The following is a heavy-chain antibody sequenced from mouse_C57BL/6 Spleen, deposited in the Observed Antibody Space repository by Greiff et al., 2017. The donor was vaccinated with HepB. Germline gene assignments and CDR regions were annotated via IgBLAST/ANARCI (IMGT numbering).Heavy chain of an antibody. J-gene: IGHJ4*01. CDR2: IDPDTGGT. V-gene: IGHV1-15*01. Sequence: QVQLQQSGAELVRPGASVTLSCKASGYTFTDYEMHWVKQTPVHGLEWIGAIDPDTGGTAYNQKFKGKAILTADKSSSTAYMELRSLTSEDSAVYYGTRRGELRGAMDYWGQGTSVTVSS. D-gene: IGHD1-1*01. CDR1: GYTFTDYE. CDR3: TRRGELRGAMDY.